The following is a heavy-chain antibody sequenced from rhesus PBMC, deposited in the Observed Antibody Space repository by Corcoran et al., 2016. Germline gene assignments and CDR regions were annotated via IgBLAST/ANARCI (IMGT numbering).Heavy chain of an antibody. D-gene: IGHD3-34*01. Sequence: QVQLQESGPGLVKPSETLSLTCAVSGGSINDGFLWNWIRQPPGQGLEWVGNIYGNSATTYYNPSLKSRITISKDTSKNQFFLKLTSVTAADTAVYFCARVKYNSLDIWGRGVLVTVSS. J-gene: IGHJ5-2*02. V-gene: IGHV4S9*01. CDR3: ARVKYNSLDI. CDR1: GGSINDGFL. CDR2: IYGNSATT.